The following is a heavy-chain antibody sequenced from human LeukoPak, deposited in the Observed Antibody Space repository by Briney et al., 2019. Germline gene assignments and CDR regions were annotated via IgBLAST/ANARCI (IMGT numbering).Heavy chain of an antibody. D-gene: IGHD1-26*01. J-gene: IGHJ5*02. Sequence: SGPTLVKPTQTLTLTCTFSGFSLSTSGVGVGWIRQPPGKALDWLALIYWDDDKRYSPSLKSRLTITKDTSKNQVVLTMTNMDPVDTATYYSAHSGSYSFIWWFDPWGQGTLVTVSS. V-gene: IGHV2-5*02. CDR3: AHSGSYSFIWWFDP. CDR1: GFSLSTSGVG. CDR2: IYWDDDK.